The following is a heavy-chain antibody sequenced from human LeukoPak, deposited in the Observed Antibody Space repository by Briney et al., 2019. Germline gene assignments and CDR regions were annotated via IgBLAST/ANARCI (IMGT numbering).Heavy chain of an antibody. V-gene: IGHV1-24*01. Sequence: ASVKVSCKVSGYTLTELSMHWVRPAPGKGLEWMGGFDPEDGETIYAQKFQGRVTMTEDTSTDTAYMELSSLRSEDTAVYYCATLDSSGYYLGVAFDIWGQGTMVTVSS. CDR1: GYTLTELS. D-gene: IGHD3-22*01. CDR2: FDPEDGET. J-gene: IGHJ3*02. CDR3: ATLDSSGYYLGVAFDI.